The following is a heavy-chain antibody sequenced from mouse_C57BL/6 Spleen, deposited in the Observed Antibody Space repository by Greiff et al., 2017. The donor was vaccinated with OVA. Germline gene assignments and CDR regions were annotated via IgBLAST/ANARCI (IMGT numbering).Heavy chain of an antibody. J-gene: IGHJ2*01. Sequence: VQLQQSGAELVRPGTSVKVSCKASGYAFTNYLIEWVKQRPGQGLEWIGVINPRSGGTNYNEKFKGKATLTADKSSSTAYMQLSSLTSEDSAVYFCAREEGGYGYFDYWGQGTTLTVSS. CDR2: INPRSGGT. CDR1: GYAFTNYL. CDR3: AREEGGYGYFDY. V-gene: IGHV1-54*01. D-gene: IGHD3-1*01.